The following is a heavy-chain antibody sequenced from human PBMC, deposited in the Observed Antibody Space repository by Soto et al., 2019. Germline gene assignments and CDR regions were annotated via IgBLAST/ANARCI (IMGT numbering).Heavy chain of an antibody. CDR3: ARTLRVAETGGYFDY. Sequence: ICGISGDSVSSNIAAWNWIRQSPSRGLEWLGRTYYRSKWYHHYADSVKSRITINPDTAENQFSLQLNSVTPEDTAVYYCARTLRVAETGGYFDYWGQGTLVTVSS. D-gene: IGHD6-19*01. CDR1: GDSVSSNIAA. CDR2: TYYRSKWYH. V-gene: IGHV6-1*01. J-gene: IGHJ4*02.